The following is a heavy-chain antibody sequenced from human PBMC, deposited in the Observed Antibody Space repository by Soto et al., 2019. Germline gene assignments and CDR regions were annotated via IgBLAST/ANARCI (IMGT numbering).Heavy chain of an antibody. CDR3: ARVRQWLALGAFDI. D-gene: IGHD6-19*01. J-gene: IGHJ3*02. V-gene: IGHV3-21*01. CDR2: ISSSSSYI. CDR1: GFTFSSYS. Sequence: EVQLVESGGGLVKPGGSPRLSCAASGFTFSSYSMNWVRQAPGKGLEWVSSISSSSSYIYYADSVKGRFTISRDNAKNSLYLQMNSLRAEDTAVYYCARVRQWLALGAFDIWGQGTMVTVSS.